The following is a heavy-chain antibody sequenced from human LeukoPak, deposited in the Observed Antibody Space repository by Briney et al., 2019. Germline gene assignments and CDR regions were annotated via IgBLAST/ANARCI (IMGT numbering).Heavy chain of an antibody. CDR2: IIWSGGST. CDR1: GFTFDDYG. CDR3: ARHLSGVTGYTYGRGIDY. J-gene: IGHJ4*02. Sequence: GGSLRLSCAASGFTFDDYGMSWVRQAPGKGLEWVSGIIWSGGSTGYADSVKGRFTVSRDNAKNSLYLQMNSLRAEDTAVYYCARHLSGVTGYTYGRGIDYWGQGTLVTVSS. V-gene: IGHV3-20*04. D-gene: IGHD5-18*01.